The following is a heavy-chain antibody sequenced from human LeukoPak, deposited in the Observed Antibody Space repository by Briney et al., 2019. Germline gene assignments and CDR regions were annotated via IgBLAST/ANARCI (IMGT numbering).Heavy chain of an antibody. D-gene: IGHD3-16*02. V-gene: IGHV1-69*01. CDR2: IIPIFGTA. CDR3: AREDLSYFDY. Sequence: SENVSCKASGGTFSSYAISWVRQAPGQGLEWMGGIIPIFGTANYAQKFQGRVTITADESTSTAYMELSSLRSEDTAVYYCAREDLSYFDYWGQGTLVTVSS. CDR1: GGTFSSYA. J-gene: IGHJ4*02.